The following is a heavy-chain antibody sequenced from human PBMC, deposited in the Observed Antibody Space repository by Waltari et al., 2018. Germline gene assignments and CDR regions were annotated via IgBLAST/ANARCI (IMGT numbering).Heavy chain of an antibody. CDR3: STDTTLLGFDF. D-gene: IGHD3-16*01. CDR2: VYASGAS. V-gene: IGHV4-4*07. Sequence: VKLQESGPGLVKASESLSLTCTVSGAPISGFYWTWIRQPAGKGLEWIGRVYASGASNINPTLKDRVTLSVDTSRSQISLTMTSVTAADTAVYFCSTDTTLLGFDFWGRGAQVTVSS. CDR1: GAPISGFY. J-gene: IGHJ4*02.